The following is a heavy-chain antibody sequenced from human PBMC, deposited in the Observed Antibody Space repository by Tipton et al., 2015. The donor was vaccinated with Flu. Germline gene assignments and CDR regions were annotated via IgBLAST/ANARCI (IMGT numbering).Heavy chain of an antibody. CDR1: GGSISRESYY. CDR2: MYYSGIT. CDR3: VRLSYWYRAPS. J-gene: IGHJ5*02. D-gene: IGHD1-26*01. Sequence: TLSLTCTVSGGSISRESYYWGWIRQPPGKGLEWLGSMYYSGITYYNSSLQSRVTMSVDTSNNQFSLTLSSVTAADTAVYFCVRLSYWYRAPSWGQGTLVTVSS. V-gene: IGHV4-39*01.